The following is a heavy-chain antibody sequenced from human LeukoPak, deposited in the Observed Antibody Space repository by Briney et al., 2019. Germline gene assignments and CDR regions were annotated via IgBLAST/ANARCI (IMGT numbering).Heavy chain of an antibody. CDR2: VNAYNGNT. J-gene: IGHJ4*02. CDR3: ARGAGSYGDYSLWLGY. D-gene: IGHD4-17*01. CDR1: VYTFIGYG. Sequence: ASVKVSCKASVYTFIGYGFSWVGQAPGQGLEWVGWVNAYNGNTIYVQSDQGGVTMTTDTSKSTDYMELRSLRPDDTAVYYCARGAGSYGDYSLWLGYWGQGTLVTVSS. V-gene: IGHV1-18*01.